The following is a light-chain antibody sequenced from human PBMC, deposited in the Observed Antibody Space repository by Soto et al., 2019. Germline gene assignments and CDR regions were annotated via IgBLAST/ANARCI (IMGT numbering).Light chain of an antibody. V-gene: IGLV2-8*01. CDR1: SSDVGGYDY. CDR2: EVT. J-gene: IGLJ1*01. Sequence: QSALTQPPSASGSPGQPVTISCTGTSSDVGGYDYVSWYQQRPGKAPKLLIHEVTKRPSGVPDRFSGSKSGNTASLTVSGLQAEDEAEYYCCSYAGRTLYVFGTGTKVTVL. CDR3: CSYAGRTLYV.